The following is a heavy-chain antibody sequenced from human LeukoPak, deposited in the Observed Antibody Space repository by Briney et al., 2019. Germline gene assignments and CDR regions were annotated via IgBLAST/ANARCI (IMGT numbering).Heavy chain of an antibody. CDR3: AKEIHRNGYFDY. CDR2: IKEDGSEK. Sequence: HPGGSLRLSCAASGFTFSDYYMSWIRQAPGKGLEWVANIKEDGSEKYYVDSVKGRFTISRDNAKNSLYLQMNSLRTEDTAVYYCAKEIHRNGYFDYWGQGTLVTVSS. D-gene: IGHD2-8*01. J-gene: IGHJ4*02. V-gene: IGHV3-7*01. CDR1: GFTFSDYY.